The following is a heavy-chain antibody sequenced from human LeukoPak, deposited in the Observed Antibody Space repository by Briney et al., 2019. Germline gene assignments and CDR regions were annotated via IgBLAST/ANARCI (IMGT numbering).Heavy chain of an antibody. V-gene: IGHV4-34*01. CDR3: ATTYYDILTGYSSFDAFDT. J-gene: IGHJ3*02. D-gene: IGHD3-9*01. CDR2: INHSGST. Sequence: SETLSLTCAVYGGSFSGYYWSWIRQPPGKGLEWIGEINHSGSTNYNPSLKSRVTISVDTSKNQFSLKLSSVTAADTAVYYCATTYYDILTGYSSFDAFDTWGQGTMVTVSS. CDR1: GGSFSGYY.